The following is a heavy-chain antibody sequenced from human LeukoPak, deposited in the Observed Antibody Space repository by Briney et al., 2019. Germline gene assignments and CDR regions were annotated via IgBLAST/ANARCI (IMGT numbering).Heavy chain of an antibody. Sequence: GGSLRLSCAASGFTFSNYWMSWVRQAPGKGLEWVANIKQDGTEKYYVDSVKGRFTISRDNAKNSVYLQMNSLRAEDTAVYYCARGYYDFWSGQRYFDYWGQGTLVTVSS. V-gene: IGHV3-7*01. CDR2: IKQDGTEK. CDR1: GFTFSNYW. D-gene: IGHD3-3*01. CDR3: ARGYYDFWSGQRYFDY. J-gene: IGHJ4*02.